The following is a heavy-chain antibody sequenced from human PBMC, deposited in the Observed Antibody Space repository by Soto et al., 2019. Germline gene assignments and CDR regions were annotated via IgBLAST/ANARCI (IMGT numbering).Heavy chain of an antibody. D-gene: IGHD3-16*01. Sequence: SETLSLTCAVSGYSISTGYYWGWIRQPPGKGLEWIGMIYHTANTYYNVSLKSRVTISVDTSKNQFSLRLTSVTAADTVVYYCARVMPSRAFDIWGQGTMVTVSS. CDR3: ARVMPSRAFDI. V-gene: IGHV4-38-2*01. CDR1: GYSISTGYY. CDR2: IYHTANT. J-gene: IGHJ3*02.